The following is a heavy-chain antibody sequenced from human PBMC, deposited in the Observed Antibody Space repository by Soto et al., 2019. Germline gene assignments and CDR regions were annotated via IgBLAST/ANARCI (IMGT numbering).Heavy chain of an antibody. CDR3: ARAAARCCTNGVCPRSYYQYGLDV. Sequence: SETLSLTCTVSGGSISSGNYYWTWIRQPPGKGLEWIGYTYYGGSTSYNPSLQSRIAISVDTSKNQFSLKLNSLTAADTAVYYCARAAARCCTNGVCPRSYYQYGLDVWGQGTKVT. CDR2: TYYGGST. D-gene: IGHD2-8*01. CDR1: GGSISSGNYY. V-gene: IGHV4-30-4*01. J-gene: IGHJ6*02.